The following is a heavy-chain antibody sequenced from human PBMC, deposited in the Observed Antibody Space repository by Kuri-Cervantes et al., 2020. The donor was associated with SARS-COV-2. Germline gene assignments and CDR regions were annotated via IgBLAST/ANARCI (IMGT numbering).Heavy chain of an antibody. Sequence: GESLKISCAASGFTFSSYSMNWVRQAPGKGLEWVSSISSSSSYIYYADSVKGRFTTSRDNSKHTLYLQMNSLRAEDTAVYYCAKDRSHSSVYYFDYWGQGNRV. D-gene: IGHD6-19*01. CDR3: AKDRSHSSVYYFDY. CDR2: ISSSSSYI. CDR1: GFTFSSYS. J-gene: IGHJ4*02. V-gene: IGHV3-21*04.